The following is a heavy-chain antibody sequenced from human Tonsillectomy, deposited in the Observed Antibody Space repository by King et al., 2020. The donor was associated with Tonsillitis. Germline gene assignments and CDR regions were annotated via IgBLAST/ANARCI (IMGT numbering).Heavy chain of an antibody. CDR2: ISAYNGNT. D-gene: IGHD3-22*01. CDR1: GYTFTSYG. J-gene: IGHJ4*02. Sequence: VQLVESGAEVKKPGASVKVSCKASGYTFTSYGISWVRQAPGQGLEWMGWISAYNGNTNYAQKLQGRVTMTTDTSTSTAYMELRRLRSDDTAVYYCARDLGNYYDSSGYYPQDYWGQGTLVTVSS. V-gene: IGHV1-18*04. CDR3: ARDLGNYYDSSGYYPQDY.